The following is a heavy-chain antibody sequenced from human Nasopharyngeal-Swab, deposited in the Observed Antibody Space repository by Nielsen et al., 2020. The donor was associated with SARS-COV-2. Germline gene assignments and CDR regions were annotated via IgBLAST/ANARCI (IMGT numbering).Heavy chain of an antibody. V-gene: IGHV3-30*18. CDR2: ISYDGSNK. D-gene: IGHD3-22*01. J-gene: IGHJ4*02. Sequence: GGYLRLSCASSGFTFSSYGMHWVRQAPGKGLEWVAVISYDGSNKYYADSVKGRFTISRDNSKNTLYLQMNSLRAEDTAVYYCAKDRITMIVVVPDYWGQGTLVTVSS. CDR1: GFTFSSYG. CDR3: AKDRITMIVVVPDY.